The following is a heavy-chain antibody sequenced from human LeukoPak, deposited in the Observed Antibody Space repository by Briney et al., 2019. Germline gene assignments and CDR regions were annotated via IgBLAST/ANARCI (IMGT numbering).Heavy chain of an antibody. J-gene: IGHJ3*02. D-gene: IGHD6-19*01. CDR1: GFTFSSYA. V-gene: IGHV3-30*04. Sequence: GGSLRLSCAASGFTFSSYAMHRVRQAPGKGLEWVAVISYDGSNKYYADSVKGRFTISRDNSKNTLYLQMNSLRAEDTAVYYCARGPGIAVVHDAFDIRGQGTMVTVSS. CDR2: ISYDGSNK. CDR3: ARGPGIAVVHDAFDI.